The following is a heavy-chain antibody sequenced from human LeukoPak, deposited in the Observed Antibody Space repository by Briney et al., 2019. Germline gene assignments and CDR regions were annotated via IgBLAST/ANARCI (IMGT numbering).Heavy chain of an antibody. CDR3: TRREAATMLDY. CDR1: DGSISISRYY. CDR2: ISYSGNT. D-gene: IGHD5-24*01. J-gene: IGHJ4*02. Sequence: SETLSLTCGVSDGSISISRYYWVWIRQPPGKGLEWIGTISYSGNTYYNPSLNSRVTISVDTSKNQLSLNLGSVTAADAAVYYCTRREAATMLDYWGQGTLVTVSS. V-gene: IGHV4-39*01.